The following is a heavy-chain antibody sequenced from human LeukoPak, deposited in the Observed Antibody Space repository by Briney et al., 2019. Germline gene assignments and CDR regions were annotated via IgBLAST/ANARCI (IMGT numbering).Heavy chain of an antibody. V-gene: IGHV4-59*08. CDR1: GGSISSYY. Sequence: SETLSLTCTVSGGSISSYYWSWVRQSPGKGLEWVGYISHSGTTSYNSSLKSRVTISVDTSKNQLSLKLTSVTAADTAVYYCARWDDSAWGFGNWGPGTLVTVSS. D-gene: IGHD6-19*01. CDR3: ARWDDSAWGFGN. J-gene: IGHJ4*02. CDR2: ISHSGTT.